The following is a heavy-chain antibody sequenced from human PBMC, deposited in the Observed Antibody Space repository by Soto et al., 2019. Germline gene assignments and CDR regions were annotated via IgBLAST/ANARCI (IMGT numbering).Heavy chain of an antibody. CDR1: GGTFSSYA. V-gene: IGHV1-69*01. CDR2: FIPMFGTT. D-gene: IGHD1-26*01. J-gene: IGHJ6*02. CDR3: ARVTLTVGDTPYTKHYYGMDV. Sequence: QVQLVQSGAEVKKPGSSVKVSCKASGGTFSSYALNWVRQAPGQGLGWMGGFIPMFGTTNYAQNFQGRLTITADESTDTAYMELSSLRSEDTAVYYCARVTLTVGDTPYTKHYYGMDVWGQGTTVTVSS.